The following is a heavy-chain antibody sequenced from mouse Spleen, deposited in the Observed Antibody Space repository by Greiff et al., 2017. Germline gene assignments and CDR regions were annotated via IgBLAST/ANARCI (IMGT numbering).Heavy chain of an antibody. CDR1: GFTFSDYG. J-gene: IGHJ4*01. CDR2: ISNLAYSI. Sequence: EVKLVESGGGLVKPGGSLKLSCAASGFTFSDYGMAWVRQAPGKGPAWVAFISNLAYSIYYADTVTGRFTISRENAKNTLYLEMSSLRSEDTAMYYCARRLWAMDYWGQGTSVTISS. V-gene: IGHV5-15*04. D-gene: IGHD1-1*02. CDR3: ARRLWAMDY.